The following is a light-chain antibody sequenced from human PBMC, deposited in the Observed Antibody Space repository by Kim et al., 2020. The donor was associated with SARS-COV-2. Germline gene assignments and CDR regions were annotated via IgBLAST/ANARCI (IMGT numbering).Light chain of an antibody. CDR1: QRISNNY. Sequence: EIVLTQSPGTLSLSPGEAATLSCRASQRISNNYLAWYQHKPGQPPRLLMYDASSRATGIPNRFRGSGSGTDFTLTISRLEPEDFAVYYCQQYGKSLGFGQGTKLEI. V-gene: IGKV3-20*01. J-gene: IGKJ2*03. CDR3: QQYGKSLG. CDR2: DAS.